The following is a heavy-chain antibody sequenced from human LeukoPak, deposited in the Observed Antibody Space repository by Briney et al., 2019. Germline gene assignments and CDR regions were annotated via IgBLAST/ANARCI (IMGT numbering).Heavy chain of an antibody. J-gene: IGHJ4*02. CDR3: AKDGSEAVYYFDY. V-gene: IGHV3-48*01. CDR1: RFIFSDSS. D-gene: IGHD1-14*01. CDR2: ISSTSSII. Sequence: PGGSLRLSCAASRFIFSDSSMNWVRQAPGKGLEWVAYISSTSSIIYYADSVKGRFTISRDNSKNTLSLQMNSLRAEDTAVYYCAKDGSEAVYYFDYWGQGTLVTVSS.